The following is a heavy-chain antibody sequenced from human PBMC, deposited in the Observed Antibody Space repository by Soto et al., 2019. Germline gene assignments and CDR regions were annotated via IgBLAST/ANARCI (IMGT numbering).Heavy chain of an antibody. CDR1: GGSVGGYY. V-gene: IGHV4-34*01. CDR3: ARGQDSAKVGY. J-gene: IGHJ4*02. Sequence: PSETLSLTCAVHGGSVGGYYWGWIRQPPGKGLEWIGEIHPSGVSTYNPSLNSRVAMSVDTSKNQSSLTLSSVTAADTAVYYCARGQDSAKVGYWGQGTLVTSPQ. CDR2: IHPSGVS. D-gene: IGHD5-18*01.